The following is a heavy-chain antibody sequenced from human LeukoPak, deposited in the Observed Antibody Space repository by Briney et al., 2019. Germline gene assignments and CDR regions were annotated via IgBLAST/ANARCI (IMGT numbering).Heavy chain of an antibody. CDR2: IYSGGST. CDR1: GFTFSSYN. Sequence: GGSLRLSCAASGFTFSSYNMNWVRQAPGKGLEWVSVIYSGGSTYYADSVKGRFTISRDNSKNTLYLQMNSLRAEDTAVYYCARDGFDSSGYYYADYWGQGTLVTVSS. D-gene: IGHD3-22*01. J-gene: IGHJ4*02. V-gene: IGHV3-53*01. CDR3: ARDGFDSSGYYYADY.